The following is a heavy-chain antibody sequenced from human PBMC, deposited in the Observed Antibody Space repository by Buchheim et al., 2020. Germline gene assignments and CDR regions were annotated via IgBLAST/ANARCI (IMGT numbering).Heavy chain of an antibody. CDR2: QTRDNTK. J-gene: IGHJ4*02. D-gene: IGHD2-15*01. CDR3: AHSLRGSGCGGSRCYFFDY. Sequence: QITLRESGLTLVKPTQTLTLTCTFSDVSLSTSGVGMGWIHQPPGHAQHTLAIQTRDNTKCKSPSLKSRLTHKQDRSTPQLVLTMTNMDPVDTATYYCAHSLRGSGCGGSRCYFFDYWGQGT. V-gene: IGHV2-5*02. CDR1: DVSLSTSGVG.